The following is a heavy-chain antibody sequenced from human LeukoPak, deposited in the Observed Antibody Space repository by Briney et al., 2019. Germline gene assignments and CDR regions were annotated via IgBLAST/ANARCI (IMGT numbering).Heavy chain of an antibody. CDR2: ISAYNGNT. J-gene: IGHJ4*02. V-gene: IGHV1-18*01. CDR1: GYTFTSYG. CDR3: ARAWYSGNYPVDY. D-gene: IGHD1-26*01. Sequence: GASVKVSCKASGYTFTSYGITWVRQAPGQRLEWMVWISAYNGNTNYAQKLQGRVTMTTDTSTSTAYMELRSLRSDDTAVYYCARAWYSGNYPVDYWGQGTLVTVSS.